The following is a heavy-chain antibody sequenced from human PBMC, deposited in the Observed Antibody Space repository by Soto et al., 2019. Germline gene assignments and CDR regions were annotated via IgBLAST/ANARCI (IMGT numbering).Heavy chain of an antibody. CDR1: GGSISSYY. Sequence: SETLSLTCTVSGGSISSYYWSWIRQPPGKGLEWIGYIYYSGSTNYNPSLKSRVTISVDTSKNQFSLKLSSVTAADTAVYYCARSDSITIFGVAIWYYFDNWGQGTLVTVSS. J-gene: IGHJ4*02. CDR2: IYYSGST. V-gene: IGHV4-59*01. D-gene: IGHD3-3*01. CDR3: ARSDSITIFGVAIWYYFDN.